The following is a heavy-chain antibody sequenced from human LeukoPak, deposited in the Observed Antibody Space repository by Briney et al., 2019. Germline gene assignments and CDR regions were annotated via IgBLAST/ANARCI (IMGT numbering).Heavy chain of an antibody. CDR1: GFTFSNYA. CDR2: ISSSGGST. V-gene: IGHV3-23*01. J-gene: IGHJ4*02. D-gene: IGHD3-22*01. Sequence: GGSLRLSCAASGFTFSNYAMSWVRQAPGKGLEWVSSISSSGGSTYYADSVKGRFTISRDNSKNTLSLQMNSLRGDDAAVYYCAKSKFPYDTDGWHGYFDFWGQGTLVTVSS. CDR3: AKSKFPYDTDGWHGYFDF.